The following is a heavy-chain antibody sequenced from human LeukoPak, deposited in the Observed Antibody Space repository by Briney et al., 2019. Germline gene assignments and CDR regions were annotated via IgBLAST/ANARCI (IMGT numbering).Heavy chain of an antibody. CDR1: GGSISSYY. CDR2: IYYSGST. D-gene: IGHD6-19*01. J-gene: IGHJ4*02. Sequence: SETLSLTCTVSGGSISSYYWSWIRQPPGKGLEWIGYIYYSGSTNYNPSLKSRVTISVDTSKNQFSLKLSSVTAAGTAVYYCATSIAVAGTGAFDYWGQGTLVTVSS. V-gene: IGHV4-59*08. CDR3: ATSIAVAGTGAFDY.